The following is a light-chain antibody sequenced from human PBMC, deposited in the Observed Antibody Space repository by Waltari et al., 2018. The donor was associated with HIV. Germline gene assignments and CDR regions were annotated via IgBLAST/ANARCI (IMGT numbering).Light chain of an antibody. Sequence: QSVLTQPPSASGTPGQRVTISCSGSSSNIGSFYVYWYQQLPGSAPKLLIYRNNQRPSGVPDRFSGSKSGNTASLTISGLQAEDEADYYCCSYAGTYTLVLFGGGTKLTVL. J-gene: IGLJ2*01. CDR1: SSNIGSFY. V-gene: IGLV1-47*01. CDR3: CSYAGTYTLVL. CDR2: RNN.